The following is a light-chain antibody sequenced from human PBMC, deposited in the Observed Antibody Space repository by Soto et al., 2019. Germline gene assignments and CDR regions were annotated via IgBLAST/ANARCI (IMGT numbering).Light chain of an antibody. Sequence: DIQMTQSPSSLSASVGDRVTITCRASQSISGYLNWYQQKPGKAPNLLIYSASTLQSGVPSRFSGSASGTDFTLTISSLQPEDFATYYCQQSFSTSWTFGQGTKVEIK. V-gene: IGKV1-39*01. CDR1: QSISGY. J-gene: IGKJ1*01. CDR3: QQSFSTSWT. CDR2: SAS.